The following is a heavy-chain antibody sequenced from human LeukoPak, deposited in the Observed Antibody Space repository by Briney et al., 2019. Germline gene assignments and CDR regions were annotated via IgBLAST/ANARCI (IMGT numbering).Heavy chain of an antibody. CDR3: AKGGTVTTSPFDY. D-gene: IGHD4-17*01. CDR1: GASLSHYH. Sequence: SETLSLTCAVSGASLSHYHWNWFRQPPGKGLEWIASVFDNEDANYNPSLESRVTISLDTSKSHVSLRLTSVTAADTAVYFCAKGGTVTTSPFDYWGQGILVTVSS. CDR2: VFDNEDA. V-gene: IGHV4-59*01. J-gene: IGHJ4*02.